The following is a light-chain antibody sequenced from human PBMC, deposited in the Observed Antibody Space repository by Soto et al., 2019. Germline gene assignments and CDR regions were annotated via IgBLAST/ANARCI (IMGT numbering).Light chain of an antibody. J-gene: IGLJ3*02. CDR2: LNNDGSH. Sequence: QLVLTQSPSASASLGASVKLTCTLSSGHSNYAIAWHQQQPGKAPRYLMRLNNDGSHTKGDGIPDRFSGSRSGAERYLTISSLQSEDEADYYCQTWGAGIRVLGGGTQLTVL. CDR3: QTWGAGIRV. CDR1: SGHSNYA. V-gene: IGLV4-69*02.